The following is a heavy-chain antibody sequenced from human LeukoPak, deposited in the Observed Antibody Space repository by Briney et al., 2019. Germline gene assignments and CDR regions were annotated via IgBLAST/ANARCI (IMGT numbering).Heavy chain of an antibody. J-gene: IGHJ4*02. V-gene: IGHV1-69*04. D-gene: IGHD4-17*01. CDR2: ITPILGIA. CDR1: GGTFSSYA. CDR3: KARGDYGADY. Sequence: ASVKVSCKASGGTFSSYAISWVRQAPGQGLEWMGRITPILGIANYAQKFQGRVTITADKSTSTAYMELRSLRSDDTAVYYCKARGDYGADYWGQGTLVTVSS.